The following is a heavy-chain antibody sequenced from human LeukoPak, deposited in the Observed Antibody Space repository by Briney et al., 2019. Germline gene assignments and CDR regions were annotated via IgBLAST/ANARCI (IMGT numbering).Heavy chain of an antibody. CDR1: GASVNSGSSY. Sequence: SETLSLTCTVSGASVNSGSSYWSWIRQPPGKGLEWIGYFSYSGNTNYNPSLKSRVTISVDTSKNQFSLKLRSVTAADTAIYYCARGPLDSGYTYFDYWGQGTLVSVAS. V-gene: IGHV4-61*01. CDR3: ARGPLDSGYTYFDY. CDR2: FSYSGNT. D-gene: IGHD5-12*01. J-gene: IGHJ4*02.